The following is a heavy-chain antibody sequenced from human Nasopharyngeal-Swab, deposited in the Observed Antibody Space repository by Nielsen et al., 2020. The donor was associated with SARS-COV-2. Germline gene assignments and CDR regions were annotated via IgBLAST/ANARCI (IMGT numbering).Heavy chain of an antibody. D-gene: IGHD3-9*01. V-gene: IGHV3-30*18. CDR3: AKKWSPFILTWGMDV. J-gene: IGHJ6*02. Sequence: GGSLRLSCAASGFSFNNYGLHWVRQAPGKGLEWVAVISYEGSKEYYADSVEGRFTISKDNSKNMVYLQMHSLGTEDTAVYYCAKKWSPFILTWGMDVWGQGTTVTVAS. CDR2: ISYEGSKE. CDR1: GFSFNNYG.